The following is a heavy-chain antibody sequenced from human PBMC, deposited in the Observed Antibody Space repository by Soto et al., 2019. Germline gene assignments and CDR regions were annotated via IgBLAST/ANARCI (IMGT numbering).Heavy chain of an antibody. V-gene: IGHV6-1*01. Sequence: SQTLSLTCAISGDNVSSNSVAWNWIRQSPSRGLEWLGRTYYRSKWYNDYAVSVKSRITISPDTSKNQFSLQLNSVTPEDTAVYYCARERYGDYGRGVFDIWGQGTMVTVS. J-gene: IGHJ3*02. CDR1: GDNVSSNSVA. CDR3: ARERYGDYGRGVFDI. D-gene: IGHD4-17*01. CDR2: TYYRSKWYN.